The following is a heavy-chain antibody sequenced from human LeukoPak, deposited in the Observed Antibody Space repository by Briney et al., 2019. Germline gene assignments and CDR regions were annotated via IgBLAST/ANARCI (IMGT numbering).Heavy chain of an antibody. D-gene: IGHD3-22*01. CDR2: IWYDGSNK. Sequence: GGSLRLSCAASGFIFSSYGMHWVRQAPGKGLEWVAVIWYDGSNKNYADSVKGRFTISRDNSKNTLYLQMNSLRAEDTAVYYCAKDLDYYDSSGTFDYWGQGTLVTVSS. CDR1: GFIFSSYG. V-gene: IGHV3-33*06. CDR3: AKDLDYYDSSGTFDY. J-gene: IGHJ4*02.